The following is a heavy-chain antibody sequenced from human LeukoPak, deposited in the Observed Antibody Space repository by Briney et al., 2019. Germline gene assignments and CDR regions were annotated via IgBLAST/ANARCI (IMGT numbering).Heavy chain of an antibody. CDR1: GGSISSYY. J-gene: IGHJ3*02. CDR3: AGTGIAAAVTGAFDI. D-gene: IGHD6-13*01. V-gene: IGHV4-59*01. Sequence: SETLSLTCTVSGGSISSYYWSWIRQPPGKGLEWIGYIYYSGSTNYTPSLKSRVTISVDPSKNQFSLKLSSVTAADTAVYYCAGTGIAAAVTGAFDIWGQGTMVTVSS. CDR2: IYYSGST.